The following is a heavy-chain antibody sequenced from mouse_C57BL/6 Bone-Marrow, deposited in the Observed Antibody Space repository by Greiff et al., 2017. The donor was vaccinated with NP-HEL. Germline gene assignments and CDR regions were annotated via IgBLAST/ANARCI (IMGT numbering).Heavy chain of an antibody. V-gene: IGHV1-50*01. CDR2: IDPSDSYT. CDR1: GYTFTSYW. Sequence: VQLQQPGAELVKPGASVKLSCKASGYTFTSYWMQWVKQRPGQGLEWIGEIDPSDSYTNYNQKFKGKATLTVDTSSSTAYMQLSSLTAEYSAVYYCARAGYYWYFEVWGTGTTVTVSS. J-gene: IGHJ1*03. D-gene: IGHD2-2*01. CDR3: ARAGYYWYFEV.